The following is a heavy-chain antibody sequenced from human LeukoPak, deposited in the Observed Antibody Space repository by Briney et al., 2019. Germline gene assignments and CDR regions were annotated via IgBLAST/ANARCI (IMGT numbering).Heavy chain of an antibody. CDR1: GFTFSSYW. V-gene: IGHV3-15*07. CDR3: TTDLHSSWYKPHDAFDI. D-gene: IGHD6-13*01. Sequence: KAGGSLRLSCAASGFTFSSYWMHWVRQAPGKGLVWVSRIKSKTDGGTTDYAAPVKGRFTISRDDSKNTLYLQMNSLKTEDTAVYYCTTDLHSSWYKPHDAFDIWGQGTMVTVSS. CDR2: IKSKTDGGTT. J-gene: IGHJ3*02.